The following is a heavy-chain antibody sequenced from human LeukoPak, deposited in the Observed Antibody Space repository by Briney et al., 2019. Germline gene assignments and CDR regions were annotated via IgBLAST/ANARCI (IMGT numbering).Heavy chain of an antibody. Sequence: SETLSLTCTVSGGSISSHYWSWIRQPAGKGLEWIGRIYSSGSTNYNPSLKSRVTMSVDTSKNQFSLRLNSVTAADTALYYCARYVYGDYYFDYWGQGTLVTVSS. CDR1: GGSISSHY. CDR3: ARYVYGDYYFDY. D-gene: IGHD4-17*01. J-gene: IGHJ4*02. CDR2: IYSSGST. V-gene: IGHV4-4*07.